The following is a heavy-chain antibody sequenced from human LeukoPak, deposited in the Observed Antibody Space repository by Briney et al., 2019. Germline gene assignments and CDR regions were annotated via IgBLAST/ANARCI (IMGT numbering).Heavy chain of an antibody. V-gene: IGHV3-33*07. CDR2: IYNDGGLP. Sequence: GGSLRLSCAASGFSFSSYGMYWVRQAPGKGLEWVALIYNDGGLPNYLDSVRGRFTISRDNSKNTLYLQMDSLRVEDTAVYYCAQGHYVGNSEFLDNWGQGALVIVSS. CDR1: GFSFSSYG. D-gene: IGHD4-23*01. J-gene: IGHJ4*02. CDR3: AQGHYVGNSEFLDN.